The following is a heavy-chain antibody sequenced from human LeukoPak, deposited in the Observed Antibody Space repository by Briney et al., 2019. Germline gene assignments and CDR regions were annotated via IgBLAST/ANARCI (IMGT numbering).Heavy chain of an antibody. CDR1: GGTFSSYA. V-gene: IGHV1-69*05. CDR3: ARDRGDGYNYDY. D-gene: IGHD5-24*01. Sequence: SVKVSCKASGGTFSSYAISWVRQAPGQGLEWMGGIIPIFGTANYAQKFQGRVTITTDESTSTAYKELSSLRSEDTAVYYCARDRGDGYNYDYWGQGTLVTVSS. J-gene: IGHJ4*02. CDR2: IIPIFGTA.